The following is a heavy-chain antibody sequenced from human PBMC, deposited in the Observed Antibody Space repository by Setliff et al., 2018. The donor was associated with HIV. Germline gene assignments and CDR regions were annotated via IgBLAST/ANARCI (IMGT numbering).Heavy chain of an antibody. CDR1: GGTFSSYA. J-gene: IGHJ4*02. CDR2: IIPILGPA. V-gene: IGHV1-69*13. D-gene: IGHD3-3*02. CDR3: ARGLGNFVPDLIGYFDY. Sequence: ASVKVSCKASGGTFSSYAISWVRQAPGQGLEWMGGIIPILGPANYAQKFQGRVTITAGEYTTTSYMELRNLRSEDTVIYYCARGLGNFVPDLIGYFDYWGQGTLVTVSS.